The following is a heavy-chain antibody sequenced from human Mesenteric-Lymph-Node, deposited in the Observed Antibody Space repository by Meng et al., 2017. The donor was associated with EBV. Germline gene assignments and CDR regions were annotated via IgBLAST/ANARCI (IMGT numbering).Heavy chain of an antibody. J-gene: IGHJ4*02. D-gene: IGHD6-25*01. CDR1: GFTFSNYG. CDR2: TNEDGGIT. V-gene: IGHV3-74*01. Sequence: EVQLLESGGGLAQPGGSLRVSCAASGFTFSNYGMTWVRQAPGKGLVWVSRTNEDGGITTYADSVKGRFTISRDNTKNTLYLQMNSLRAEDTGVYFCSRDLVGSDDDWGQGTLVTVSS. CDR3: SRDLVGSDDD.